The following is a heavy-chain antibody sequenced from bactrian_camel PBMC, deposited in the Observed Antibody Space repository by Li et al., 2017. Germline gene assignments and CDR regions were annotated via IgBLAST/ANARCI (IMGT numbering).Heavy chain of an antibody. D-gene: IGHD6*01. CDR2: IDTGGQTT. CDR1: GFTFSTYA. V-gene: IGHV3S40*01. Sequence: SLRLSCAASGFTFSTYAMSWVRQAPGKGLEWVSAIDTGGQTTYCTDSVKDRFTISRDNAGNTVYLQLNSLKTEDMAMYYCVKGSGSWWASTLVYWGKGTQVTVS. J-gene: IGHJ7*01.